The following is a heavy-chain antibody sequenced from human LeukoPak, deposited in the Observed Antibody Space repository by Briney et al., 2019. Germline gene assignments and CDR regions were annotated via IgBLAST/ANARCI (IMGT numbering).Heavy chain of an antibody. V-gene: IGHV3-23*01. CDR1: GFTFSSYA. CDR3: AKALDRDYDSSGYYS. J-gene: IGHJ4*02. Sequence: GGSLRLSCAASGFTFSSYAMSWVRQAPGKGLEWVSAISGSGGSTYYADSVKGWFTISRDNSKNTLYLQMNSLRAEDTAVYYCAKALDRDYDSSGYYSWGQGTLVTVSS. D-gene: IGHD3-22*01. CDR2: ISGSGGST.